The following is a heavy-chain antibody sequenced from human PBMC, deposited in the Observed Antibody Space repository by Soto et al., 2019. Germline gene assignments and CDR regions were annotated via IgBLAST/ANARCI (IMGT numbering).Heavy chain of an antibody. D-gene: IGHD5-12*01. Sequence: EVQLVESGGGLVQPGGSLRLSCAASGFTARSNYMSWVRQAPGKGLEWVSVIYSGGSTYYADSVKGRFTISRDNAKNTLYLQMNSLRAEDTAVDYCARDHSGYDNGGFYFDYWGQGTLVTVSS. CDR3: ARDHSGYDNGGFYFDY. CDR2: IYSGGST. CDR1: GFTARSNY. V-gene: IGHV3-66*01. J-gene: IGHJ4*02.